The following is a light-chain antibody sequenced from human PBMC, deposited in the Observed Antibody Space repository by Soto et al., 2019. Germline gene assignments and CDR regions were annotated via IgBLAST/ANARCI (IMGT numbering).Light chain of an antibody. J-gene: IGLJ2*01. CDR1: SSDVGGYNY. V-gene: IGLV2-8*01. Sequence: QSVLTQPPSASGSPGQSVTIPCTGTSSDVGGYNYVSWYQQHPGKAPKLMIYEVSKRPSGVPDRFSGSKSGNTASLTVSGLQAEDQADYYCSSYAGSNIRFGGGTKLTVL. CDR2: EVS. CDR3: SSYAGSNIR.